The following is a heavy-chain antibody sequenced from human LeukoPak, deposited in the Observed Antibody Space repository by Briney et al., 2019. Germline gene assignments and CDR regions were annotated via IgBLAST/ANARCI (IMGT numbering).Heavy chain of an antibody. CDR2: IHHSGRT. CDR1: GYFISSGYY. CDR3: ARTSSSGLVGGYYFDY. V-gene: IGHV4-38-2*02. J-gene: IGHJ4*02. D-gene: IGHD6-19*01. Sequence: SETLSLTCTVSGYFISSGYYWGRIRQPPGKGLQWIGSIHHSGRTYYNPSLKSRVTISVDTSKNQFSLKLSSVTAADTAVYYCARTSSSGLVGGYYFDYWGQGTLVTVSS.